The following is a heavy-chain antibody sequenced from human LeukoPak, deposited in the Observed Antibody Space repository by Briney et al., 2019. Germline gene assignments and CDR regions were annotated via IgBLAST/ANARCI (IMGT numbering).Heavy chain of an antibody. Sequence: PGGSLRLSCAASGFIFSDYWMSWVRQAPGEGLEWVANIKQYGSEKYYVDSVKGRFTISRDNAQNSLYLQMNSLRAEDTAVYFCTREGHSDWGIPDYWGQGTLVTVSS. CDR3: TREGHSDWGIPDY. J-gene: IGHJ4*02. D-gene: IGHD7-27*01. CDR2: IKQYGSEK. V-gene: IGHV3-7*01. CDR1: GFIFSDYW.